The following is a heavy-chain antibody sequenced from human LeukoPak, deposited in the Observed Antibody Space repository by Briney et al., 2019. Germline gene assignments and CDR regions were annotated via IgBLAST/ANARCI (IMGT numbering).Heavy chain of an antibody. Sequence: SETPSLTCTVSGGSISSYYWSWIRQPPGKGLEWIGYIYYSGSTNYNPSLKSRVTISVDTSKNQFSLKLSSVTAADTAVYYCAGLRYFDWLPDYWGQGTLVTVSS. CDR3: AGLRYFDWLPDY. D-gene: IGHD3-9*01. V-gene: IGHV4-59*08. J-gene: IGHJ4*02. CDR2: IYYSGST. CDR1: GGSISSYY.